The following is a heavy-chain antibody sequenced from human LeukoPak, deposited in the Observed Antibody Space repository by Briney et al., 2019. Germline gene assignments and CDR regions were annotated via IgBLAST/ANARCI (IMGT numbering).Heavy chain of an antibody. V-gene: IGHV3-48*03. J-gene: IGHJ4*02. CDR2: ISSSGNSI. CDR3: ARGYYDSSGYVDY. CDR1: GFTFSGYE. D-gene: IGHD3-22*01. Sequence: GGSLRLSCTASGFTFSGYEMNWVRQAPGKGLEWVSYISSSGNSIYYADSVKGRFTISRHNSKNTLYLQMNSLRAEDTAVYYCARGYYDSSGYVDYWGQGTLVTVSS.